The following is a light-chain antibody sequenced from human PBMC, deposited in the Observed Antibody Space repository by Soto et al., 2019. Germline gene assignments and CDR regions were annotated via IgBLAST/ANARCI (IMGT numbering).Light chain of an antibody. CDR1: QSVSSY. CDR3: HQRSHWPVT. Sequence: EIVLTQSPATLSLSPGERATLSCRASQSVSSYLAWYQQKPGQAPRLLIYDASSRATGIPARFSGSGSGTAFTLTISSLEPEDFAVYYCHQRSHWPVTFGQGTKVEIK. J-gene: IGKJ1*01. CDR2: DAS. V-gene: IGKV3-11*01.